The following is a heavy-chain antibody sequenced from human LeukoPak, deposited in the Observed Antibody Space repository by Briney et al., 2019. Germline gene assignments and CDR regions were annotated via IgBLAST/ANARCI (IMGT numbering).Heavy chain of an antibody. CDR1: GYTFTSYY. J-gene: IGHJ5*02. D-gene: IGHD2-15*01. CDR2: INPSGGST. V-gene: IGHV1-46*01. Sequence: ASVKVSCKASGYTFTSYYMHWVRQAPGQGLEWMGIINPSGGSTSYAQKFQGRVTMTRDMSTSTVYMELSSLRSEDTAVYYCARASGVVVAAGTWGQGTLVTVSS. CDR3: ARASGVVVAAGT.